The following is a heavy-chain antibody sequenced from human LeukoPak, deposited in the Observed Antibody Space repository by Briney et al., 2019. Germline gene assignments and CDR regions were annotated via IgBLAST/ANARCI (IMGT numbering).Heavy chain of an antibody. CDR2: IYTSGST. J-gene: IGHJ6*03. D-gene: IGHD5/OR15-5a*01. Sequence: SETLSLTCTVSGGSISSDSYYWSWIRLPAGKGLEWIGRIYTSGSTNYNPSLKSRVTISVDTSKNQFSLKLSSVTAADTAVYYCARTGSTSGMYYYYYMDVWGKGTTVTVSS. CDR3: ARTGSTSGMYYYYYMDV. V-gene: IGHV4-61*02. CDR1: GGSISSDSYY.